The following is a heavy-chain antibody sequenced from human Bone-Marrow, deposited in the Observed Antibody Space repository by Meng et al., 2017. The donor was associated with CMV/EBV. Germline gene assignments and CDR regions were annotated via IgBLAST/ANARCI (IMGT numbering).Heavy chain of an antibody. CDR3: AREDLVKGRYGMDV. Sequence: SETLSLTCTVSGGSISSYYCSWIRQPPGKGLEWIGYIYYSGSTNYNPSLKSRVTISVDTSKNQFSLKLSSVTAADTAVYYCAREDLVKGRYGMDVWGQGTTVTVSS. V-gene: IGHV4-59*01. D-gene: IGHD3-3*01. CDR2: IYYSGST. J-gene: IGHJ6*02. CDR1: GGSISSYY.